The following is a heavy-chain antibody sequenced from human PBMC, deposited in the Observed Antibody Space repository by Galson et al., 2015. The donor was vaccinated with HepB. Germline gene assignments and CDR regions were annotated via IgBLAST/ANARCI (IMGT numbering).Heavy chain of an antibody. D-gene: IGHD3-22*01. V-gene: IGHV3-21*01. J-gene: IGHJ4*02. CDR1: GFTFSSYS. Sequence: SLRLSCAASGFTFSSYSMHWVRQAPGKGLEWVSAISSSGSYIYYADSVKGRFTISRDNAKNSLYLQMNSLRAEDTAVYYCEREKSWSMIDQSLLDYWGQGTLATVSS. CDR2: ISSSGSYI. CDR3: EREKSWSMIDQSLLDY.